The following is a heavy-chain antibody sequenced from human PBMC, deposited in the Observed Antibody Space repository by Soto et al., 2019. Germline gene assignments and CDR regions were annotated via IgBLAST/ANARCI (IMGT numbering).Heavy chain of an antibody. CDR1: GGSISGSSYY. J-gene: IGHJ4*02. CDR3: MLGSGWKDFDY. V-gene: IGHV4-39*01. CDR2: IYYSGST. D-gene: IGHD3-22*01. Sequence: QLQLQESGPGLVKPSETLSLTCTVSGGSISGSSYYWGWIRQPPGKGLEWIGNIYYSGSTYYNPSLNSRVNISVDTSKNQFSLKLSSVTAADTAVYYCMLGSGWKDFDYWGQGTLVTVSS.